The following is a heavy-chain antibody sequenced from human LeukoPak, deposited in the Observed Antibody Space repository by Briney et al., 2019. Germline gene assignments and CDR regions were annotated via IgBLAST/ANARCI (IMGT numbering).Heavy chain of an antibody. J-gene: IGHJ4*02. Sequence: SETLSLTCTVSGVSISNYYWSWIQQPPGKGLEWIGYIHYSGGTKYNPSLKSRVTMSVDTSKNQFSLKVNSVTAADTAVYYCTRGTVTTAYFDYWGQGILVTVSS. CDR3: TRGTVTTAYFDY. CDR1: GVSISNYY. V-gene: IGHV4-59*01. D-gene: IGHD4-17*01. CDR2: IHYSGGT.